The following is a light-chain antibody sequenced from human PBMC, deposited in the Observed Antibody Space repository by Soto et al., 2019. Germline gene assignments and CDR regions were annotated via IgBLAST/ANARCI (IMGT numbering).Light chain of an antibody. CDR2: KAS. CDR1: QDIKNY. CDR3: QHYNSYSEA. V-gene: IGKV1-5*03. Sequence: DIQMTQSPSSLSASVGDRVTITCQASQDIKNYLNWYQQKSGKAPKLLIYKASTLKSGVPSRFSGSGSGTEFTLTISSLQPDDFATYYCQHYNSYSEAFGQGTKVELK. J-gene: IGKJ1*01.